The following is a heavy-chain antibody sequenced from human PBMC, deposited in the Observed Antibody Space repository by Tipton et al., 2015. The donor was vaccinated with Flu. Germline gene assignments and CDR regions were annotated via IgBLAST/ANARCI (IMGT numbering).Heavy chain of an antibody. V-gene: IGHV4-31*03. CDR3: ARDQGFGGGLAYDYYAMDV. D-gene: IGHD3-10*01. CDR1: GDSINSGGAY. J-gene: IGHJ6*02. CDR2: IYYSGST. Sequence: TLSLTCIVSGDSINSGGAYWSWIRQHPGRGLEWIGGIYYSGSTYYNPSLESRFSMSVDTSKNQFSLNLKSVTAADTALYYCARDQGFGGGLAYDYYAMDVWGQGTTVTVSS.